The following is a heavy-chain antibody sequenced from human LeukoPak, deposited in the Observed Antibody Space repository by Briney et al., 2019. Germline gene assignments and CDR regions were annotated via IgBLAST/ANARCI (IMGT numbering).Heavy chain of an antibody. J-gene: IGHJ4*02. CDR1: GGSISSYY. Sequence: PSETLSLTCTVSGGSISSYYWSWIRQPPGKGLEWIGYIYYSGSTNYNPSLKSRVTISVDTSKNQFSLKLSSVTAADTAVYYCARASRFGELFYDYWGQGTLVTVSS. CDR2: IYYSGST. CDR3: ARASRFGELFYDY. V-gene: IGHV4-59*01. D-gene: IGHD3-10*01.